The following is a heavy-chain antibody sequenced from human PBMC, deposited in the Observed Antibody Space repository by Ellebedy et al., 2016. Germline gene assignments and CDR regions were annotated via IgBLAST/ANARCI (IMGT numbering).Heavy chain of an antibody. CDR1: GGSISRYY. CDR3: ARIGGVSFGERPIDY. J-gene: IGHJ4*02. V-gene: IGHV4-59*01. D-gene: IGHD3-10*01. Sequence: GSLRLSFIVPGGSISRYYWSWIRQPPGRGLEWIGNIYYTGTTNYNPSLQSRVTISLDTSKNQFSLRLTSVTAADTAVYYCARIGGVSFGERPIDYWGQGTLVTVSS. CDR2: IYYTGTT.